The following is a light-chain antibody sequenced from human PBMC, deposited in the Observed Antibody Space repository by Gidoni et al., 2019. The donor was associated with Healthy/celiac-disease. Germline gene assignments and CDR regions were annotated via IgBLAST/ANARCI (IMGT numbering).Light chain of an antibody. J-gene: IGKJ4*01. CDR1: QSFSSN. Sequence: EIVMTQSPATLSVSPGERATLSCRASQSFSSNLAWYQQKPGQAPRLLIYGESTRATGIPARFSGSGSGTEFTLTISSLQSEDFAVYYCQQYNNWTPITFXGXTKVEIK. CDR3: QQYNNWTPIT. CDR2: GES. V-gene: IGKV3-15*01.